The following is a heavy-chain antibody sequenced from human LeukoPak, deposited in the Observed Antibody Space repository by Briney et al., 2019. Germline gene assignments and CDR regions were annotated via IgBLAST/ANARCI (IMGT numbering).Heavy chain of an antibody. CDR2: INPTGGST. V-gene: IGHV1-46*01. J-gene: IGHJ4*02. D-gene: IGHD1-26*01. Sequence: ASVNVSCKASGYTFTRYYMHWVRQAPGQGLDWMGIINPTGGSTRYAQKFQGRVTMTSDTSTSTVYMELSSLRSEDTAVYYCARDPYSGSYYGYDYWGQGTLVTVSS. CDR1: GYTFTRYY. CDR3: ARDPYSGSYYGYDY.